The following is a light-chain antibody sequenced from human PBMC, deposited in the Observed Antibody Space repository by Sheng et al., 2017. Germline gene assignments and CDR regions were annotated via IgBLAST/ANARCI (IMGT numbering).Light chain of an antibody. V-gene: IGKV3-15*01. J-gene: IGKJ4*01. CDR3: QHYDKWPLP. CDR2: GTS. CDR1: QSVSSSY. Sequence: EIVLTQSPGTLSLSPGERATFSCRASQSVSSSYLAWYQQKPGQAPRLLISGTSTRATGIPARFSGSGSGTEFTLTISSLQSEDFAVYYCQHYDKWPLPFGGGTKVEIK.